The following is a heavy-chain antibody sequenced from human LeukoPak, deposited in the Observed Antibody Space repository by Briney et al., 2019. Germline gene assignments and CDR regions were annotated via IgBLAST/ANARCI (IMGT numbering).Heavy chain of an antibody. J-gene: IGHJ4*02. D-gene: IGHD3-22*01. CDR1: GFAFSSYA. CDR2: TSDTGKST. CDR3: AKAPTKEEEWLLLNYFDY. V-gene: IGHV3-23*01. Sequence: GGSLRLSCAASGFAFSSYAMSWVRQAPGQGPEWVSGTSDTGKSTYYADSVKGRFTISRDNSKNVLYLEMSSLRAEDTAIYYCAKAPTKEEEWLLLNYFDYWGQGTLVTVSS.